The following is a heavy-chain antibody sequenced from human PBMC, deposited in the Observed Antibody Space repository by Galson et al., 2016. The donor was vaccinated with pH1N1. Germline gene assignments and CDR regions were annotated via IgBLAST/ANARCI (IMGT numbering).Heavy chain of an antibody. J-gene: IGHJ6*02. CDR2: IIPILGTG. CDR3: ARAATVTPDYYYGMDV. D-gene: IGHD4-17*01. CDR1: GGTFNNYA. Sequence: SVKVSCKASGGTFNNYAISWVRQAPGQGLEWMGGIIPILGTGNYAQKFQGRVTITADKSTSTAYMELNSLRSEDTALYYSARAATVTPDYYYGMDVWGQGTTVTVSS. V-gene: IGHV1-69*10.